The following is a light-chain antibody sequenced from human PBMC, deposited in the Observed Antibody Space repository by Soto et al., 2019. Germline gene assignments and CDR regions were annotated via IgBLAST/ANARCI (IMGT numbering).Light chain of an antibody. CDR3: QQYGISGYT. CDR2: GAS. J-gene: IGKJ2*01. V-gene: IGKV3-20*01. Sequence: EIVLTQSPGTLSLSPGERATLSCRASQSVSSSYLTWYQQKPGQAPRLLIYGASSRATGIPDRFSGSGSGTDFTLTISRLEPEDFAVYYCQQYGISGYTFGQGTKLEIK. CDR1: QSVSSSY.